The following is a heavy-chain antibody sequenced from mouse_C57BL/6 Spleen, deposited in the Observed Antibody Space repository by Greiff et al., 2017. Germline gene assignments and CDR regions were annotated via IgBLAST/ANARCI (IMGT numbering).Heavy chain of an antibody. Sequence: VQLQQSDAELVKPGASVKISCKVSGYTFPDHSIHWLKQRPEQGLEWIGYIYPRDGSTKYTETFKGKATLTADKSSSPAYMPLNSLTSEDTAGYFWARRGVEVITTVEGGWFAYWGQGTLVTVSA. CDR2: IYPRDGST. CDR3: ARRGVEVITTVEGGWFAY. D-gene: IGHD1-1*01. CDR1: GYTFPDHS. J-gene: IGHJ3*01. V-gene: IGHV1-78*01.